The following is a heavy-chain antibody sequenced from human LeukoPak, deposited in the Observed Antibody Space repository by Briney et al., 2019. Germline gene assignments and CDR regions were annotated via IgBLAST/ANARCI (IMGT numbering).Heavy chain of an antibody. D-gene: IGHD7-27*01. J-gene: IGHJ4*02. CDR3: NVRWGPNSDY. CDR1: GFTFSTFW. CDR2: ISSDGSTT. V-gene: IGHV3-74*01. Sequence: GGSLRLSCAASGFTFSTFWMHWVRQTPGKGLVWVSRISSDGSTTHYADSVKGRFTISRDNAKNTLFLHMNILRAEDTAVYYCNVRWGPNSDYWGQGTLVTVSS.